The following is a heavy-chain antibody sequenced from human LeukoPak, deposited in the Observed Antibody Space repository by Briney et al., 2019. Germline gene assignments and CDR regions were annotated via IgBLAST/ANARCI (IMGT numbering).Heavy chain of an antibody. CDR3: ARGLSKSRITPFGP. V-gene: IGHV1-8*01. Sequence: ASVKVSCKASGYTFTSYDIYWVRQATGQGLEWMGWMNPNSGNTGSAQRFQGRVTMTRNTSISTAYMELVSLTSEDTAVYFCARGLSKSRITPFGPWGQRTLVTVSS. J-gene: IGHJ5*02. CDR1: GYTFTSYD. CDR2: MNPNSGNT. D-gene: IGHD3-10*01.